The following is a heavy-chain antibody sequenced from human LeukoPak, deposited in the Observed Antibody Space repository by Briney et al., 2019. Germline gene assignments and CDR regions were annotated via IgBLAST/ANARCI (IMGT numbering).Heavy chain of an antibody. CDR3: ARAAYSSGWPVLIPYYFDY. CDR1: GHTFTNYG. V-gene: IGHV1-18*04. D-gene: IGHD6-19*01. J-gene: IGHJ4*02. Sequence: ASVKVSCKASGHTFTNYGLSWVRQAPGQGLEWMGWINVYNGKTNYAQKFQGRVTMTTDTSTSTACTELRSLRSDDTALYYCARAAYSSGWPVLIPYYFDYWGQGTLVTVSS. CDR2: INVYNGKT.